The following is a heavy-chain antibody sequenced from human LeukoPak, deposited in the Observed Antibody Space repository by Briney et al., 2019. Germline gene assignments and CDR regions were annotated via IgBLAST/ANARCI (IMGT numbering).Heavy chain of an antibody. CDR2: ISGSGGST. V-gene: IGHV3-23*01. Sequence: TGGYPRFSCAASGFTFSSYAMSWVRQAPGKGLEWVSAISGSGGSTYYADSVKGRFTISRDNSKNTLYLQMNSLRAEDTAVYYCAKEEGVYYYYYYMDVWGKGTTVTVSS. J-gene: IGHJ6*03. CDR3: AKEEGVYYYYYYMDV. CDR1: GFTFSSYA.